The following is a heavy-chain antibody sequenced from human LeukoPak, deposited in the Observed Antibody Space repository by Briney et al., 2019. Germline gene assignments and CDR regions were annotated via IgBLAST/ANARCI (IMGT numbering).Heavy chain of an antibody. CDR2: MDHSGST. D-gene: IGHD1-14*01. CDR1: GGSVSSGGYY. CDR3: ARDTTGGSALDY. Sequence: SETLSLTCTVSGGSVSSGGYYWSWIRQPPGKGLEWIGYMDHSGSTYYNPSLKSRVTISVDRSKNQFSLKLSSVTAADTAVYYCARDTTGGSALDYWGQGTLVTVSS. V-gene: IGHV4-30-2*01. J-gene: IGHJ4*02.